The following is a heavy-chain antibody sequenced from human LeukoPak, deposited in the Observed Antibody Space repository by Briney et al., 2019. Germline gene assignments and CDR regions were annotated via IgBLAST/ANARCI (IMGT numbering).Heavy chain of an antibody. CDR3: ARRYSAMGYDDG. V-gene: IGHV3-7*03. D-gene: IGHD5-18*01. Sequence: GGSLRLSCAASGFTFSSYWMSWVRQAPGKGLEWVATIKQDGSEKYYVDSSKGRFTISVDNAKNPFYLQMNSLRAEDTAVYYCARRYSAMGYDDGWGQGTLVTVSS. CDR1: GFTFSSYW. J-gene: IGHJ4*02. CDR2: IKQDGSEK.